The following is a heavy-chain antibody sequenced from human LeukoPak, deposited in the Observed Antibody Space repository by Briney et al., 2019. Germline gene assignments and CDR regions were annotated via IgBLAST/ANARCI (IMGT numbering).Heavy chain of an antibody. CDR2: INHSGST. D-gene: IGHD2-2*01. Sequence: PSETLSLTCAVYGGSFSGYYWSWIRQSPGKGLEWIGEINHSGSTNYNPSLKSRVTISVDTSKNQFSLKLSSVTAADTAVYYCAREYCSSTSCYLYYMDVWGKGTTVPVSS. CDR3: AREYCSSTSCYLYYMDV. CDR1: GGSFSGYY. J-gene: IGHJ6*03. V-gene: IGHV4-34*01.